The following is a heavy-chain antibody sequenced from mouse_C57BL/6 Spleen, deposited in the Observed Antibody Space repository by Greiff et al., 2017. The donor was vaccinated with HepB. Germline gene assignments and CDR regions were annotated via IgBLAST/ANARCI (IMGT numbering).Heavy chain of an antibody. J-gene: IGHJ3*01. CDR2: INPYNGGT. D-gene: IGHD2-4*01. CDR1: GYTFTDYY. Sequence: EVKLMESGPVLVKPGASVKMSCKASGYTFTDYYMNWVKQSHGKSLEWIGVINPYNGGTSYNQKFKGKATLTVDKSSSTAYMELNSLTSEDSAVYYCARDDYDEKAWFAYWGQGTLVTVSA. CDR3: ARDDYDEKAWFAY. V-gene: IGHV1-19*01.